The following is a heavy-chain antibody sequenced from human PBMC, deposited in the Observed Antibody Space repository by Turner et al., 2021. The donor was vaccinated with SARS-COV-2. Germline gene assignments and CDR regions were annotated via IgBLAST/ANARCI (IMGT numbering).Heavy chain of an antibody. CDR1: GFTFSRNA. Sequence: EVQLLESGGGSVQPVGSRRFSCAASGFTFSRNAMSWVRKAQGKGMGWVSAISGNGSSTYYEDSRKSRLTISRENSKNTQYPQMNSLRAEEKAVYYCAKPPGEQWLVLALVFDYWGQGTLVTVSS. CDR3: AKPPGEQWLVLALVFDY. J-gene: IGHJ4*02. D-gene: IGHD6-19*01. V-gene: IGHV3-23*01. CDR2: ISGNGSST.